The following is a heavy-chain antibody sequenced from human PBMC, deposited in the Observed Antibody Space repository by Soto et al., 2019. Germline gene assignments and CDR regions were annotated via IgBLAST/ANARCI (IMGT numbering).Heavy chain of an antibody. J-gene: IGHJ4*02. CDR2: ISRYGDIT. D-gene: IGHD3-22*01. CDR1: GFTFNIYA. V-gene: IGHV3-23*01. CDR3: AKDRYLDHDSRGYLFDN. Sequence: EVQLLESGGDLIQPGGSVRLSCAASGFTFNIYAMTWVRQAPGKGLEWVSAISRYGDITYYADSVEGRFSISRDNSKNTLYLQMNSLRAEDTAVYYCAKDRYLDHDSRGYLFDNWGQGTLVTVSS.